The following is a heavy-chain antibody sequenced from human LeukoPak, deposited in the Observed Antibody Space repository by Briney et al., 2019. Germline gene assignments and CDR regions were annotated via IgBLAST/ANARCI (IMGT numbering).Heavy chain of an antibody. CDR3: ATADRWLQSRVDY. J-gene: IGHJ4*02. CDR2: ISYDGSTK. V-gene: IGHV3-30-3*01. CDR1: GFTIDNYA. Sequence: AGGSLRLSCAASGFTIDNYALHWVRQAPGKGLEWLAVISYDGSTKYYADPVKGLFTISKETSKNTPLLHMTSLAAVETCIYYCATADRWLQSRVDYWRQGTLVSVPS. D-gene: IGHD5-24*01.